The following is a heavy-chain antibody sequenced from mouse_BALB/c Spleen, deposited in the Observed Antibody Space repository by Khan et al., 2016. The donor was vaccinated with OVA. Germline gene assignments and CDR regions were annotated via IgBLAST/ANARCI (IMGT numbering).Heavy chain of an antibody. J-gene: IGHJ3*01. CDR1: GFTFSTYG. D-gene: IGHD1-1*01. CDR3: ARLAYYYNSEGFAY. Sequence: EVELVESGGDLVKPGGSLKLSCAASGFTFSTYGMSWVRQTPDKRLEWVATISSGGSYPYYPDNVKGRFTISRDNAKNTPYLQMNSLKSEDTAMYYCARLAYYYNSEGFAYWGQGTLVTVSA. V-gene: IGHV5-6*01. CDR2: ISSGGSYP.